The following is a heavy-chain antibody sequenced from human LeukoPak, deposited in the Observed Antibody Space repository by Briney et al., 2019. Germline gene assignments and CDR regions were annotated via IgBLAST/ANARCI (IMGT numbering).Heavy chain of an antibody. CDR2: ISSGSTSM. CDR3: AREPRAVQDLDH. CDR1: GFTFSSYS. V-gene: IGHV3-21*01. D-gene: IGHD3-10*01. Sequence: KAGGSLRLSCAASGFTFSSYSMNWVRQAPGKGLEWVSSISSGSTSMFYADAVKGRFTISRDNAKNSLFLQMNNLRAEDTAVYYCAREPRAVQDLDHWGQGTLVTVSS. J-gene: IGHJ1*01.